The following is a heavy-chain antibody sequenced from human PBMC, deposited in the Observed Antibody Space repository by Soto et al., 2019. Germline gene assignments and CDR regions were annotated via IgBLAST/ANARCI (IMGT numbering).Heavy chain of an antibody. D-gene: IGHD6-13*01. J-gene: IGHJ6*02. CDR2: IYPGDSDT. CDR3: ARRLFIAAAGTDYYYYGMDV. Sequence: GESLKISCKGSGYSFTSYWIGWVRQMPGKGLEWMGIIYPGDSDTRYSPSFQGQVTISADKSISTAYLQWSSLKASDTAMYYCARRLFIAAAGTDYYYYGMDVWGQGTTVTVSS. V-gene: IGHV5-51*01. CDR1: GYSFTSYW.